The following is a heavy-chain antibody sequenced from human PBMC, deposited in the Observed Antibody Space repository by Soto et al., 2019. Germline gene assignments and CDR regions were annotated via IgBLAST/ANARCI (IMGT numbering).Heavy chain of an antibody. V-gene: IGHV4-61*01. D-gene: IGHD3-10*01. CDR2: LYYSGST. CDR1: GGSVNSDSYY. Sequence: QVQLQESGPGLVKPSETLSLTCTVSGGSVNSDSYYWTWIRQPPGKRMEWIGSLYYSGSTNYNPSLKSRVTISVDTSKNQFSLRLRSVTAADTAGYFCARESRGFSSSGGLDVWGQGTTVTVSS. CDR3: ARESRGFSSSGGLDV. J-gene: IGHJ6*02.